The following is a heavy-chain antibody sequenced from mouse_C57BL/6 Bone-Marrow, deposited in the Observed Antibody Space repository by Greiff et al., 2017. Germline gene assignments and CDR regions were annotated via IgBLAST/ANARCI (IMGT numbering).Heavy chain of an antibody. CDR2: IDPENGDT. D-gene: IGHD1-1*01. CDR3: STGSLSWDY. Sequence: VQLQQSGAELVRPGASVKLSCTASGFNIKDDYMHWVKQRPEQGLEWIGWIDPENGDTEYASKFQGKATITADTSSNTAYLQLSSLTSEDTAVYYCSTGSLSWDYWGRGTTLTVSA. J-gene: IGHJ2*01. CDR1: GFNIKDDY. V-gene: IGHV14-4*01.